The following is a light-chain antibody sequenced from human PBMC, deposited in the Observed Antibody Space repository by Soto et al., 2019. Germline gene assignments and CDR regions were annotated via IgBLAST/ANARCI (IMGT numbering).Light chain of an antibody. CDR1: QSISFW. CDR2: RAS. CDR3: QQYKRLWT. V-gene: IGKV1-5*03. J-gene: IGKJ1*01. Sequence: DIQMTQSPSTLSAYVGDRVTITCRASQSISFWLAWYQQKPGKAPKLLIYRASTLQSGVPSRFSGSGSGTEFTLTISSLQPDDFATYYCQQYKRLWTFGQGTKVEIK.